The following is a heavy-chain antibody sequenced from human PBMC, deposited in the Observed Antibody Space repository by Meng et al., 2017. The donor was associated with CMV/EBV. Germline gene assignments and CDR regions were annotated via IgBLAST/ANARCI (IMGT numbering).Heavy chain of an antibody. CDR3: ARAGYCSSPSCKPLYDWFDP. D-gene: IGHD2-2*01. V-gene: IGHV4-34*01. CDR2: INHSGST. CDR1: GGSFSGYY. J-gene: IGHJ5*02. Sequence: SETLSLTCAVYGGSFSGYYWSWIRQPPGKGLEWIGEINHSGSTNYNPSLKSRVTISVDTSKNQFSLKLSSVTAADTAVYYCARAGYCSSPSCKPLYDWFDPWGQGTLVTVSS.